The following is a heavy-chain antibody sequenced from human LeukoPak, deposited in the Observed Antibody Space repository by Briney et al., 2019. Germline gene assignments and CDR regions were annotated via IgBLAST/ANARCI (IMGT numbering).Heavy chain of an antibody. D-gene: IGHD3-10*01. CDR1: GGAIRRYY. Sequence: SETLSLTCTVSGGAIRRYYWSWIRQPAGKGLEWIGRIYTSGSTNYNPSLKSRVTMSVDTSKNQFSLKLSSVTAADTAVYYCARDGESPPDSSFDYWGQGTLVTVSS. CDR3: ARDGESPPDSSFDY. CDR2: IYTSGST. V-gene: IGHV4-4*07. J-gene: IGHJ4*02.